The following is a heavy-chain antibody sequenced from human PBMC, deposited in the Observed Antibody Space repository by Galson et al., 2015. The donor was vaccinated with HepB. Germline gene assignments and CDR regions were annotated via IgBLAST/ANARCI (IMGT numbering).Heavy chain of an antibody. CDR2: IWYDGSNK. D-gene: IGHD2-2*01. CDR1: GFTFSSYG. J-gene: IGHJ6*02. Sequence: SLRLSCAASGFTFSSYGMHWVRQAPGKGLEWVAVIWYDGSNKYYADSVKGRFTISRDNSKNTLYLQMNSLRAEDTAVYYCARDRDIVVVPAAWYYYGMDVWGQGTTVTVSS. CDR3: ARDRDIVVVPAAWYYYGMDV. V-gene: IGHV3-33*01.